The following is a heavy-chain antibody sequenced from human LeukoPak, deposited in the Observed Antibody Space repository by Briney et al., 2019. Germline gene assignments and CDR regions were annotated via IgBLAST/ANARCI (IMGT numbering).Heavy chain of an antibody. D-gene: IGHD2-2*01. CDR1: GGSISGSSYY. CDR2: IYYSGST. CDR3: ARPPGFSTSFWD. Sequence: SETLSLTCTVSGGSISGSSYYWGWIRPPPGKGLGWIGSIYYSGSTYYKPSLKSRVTISVDTSKNQFSLKLSSVTAADTAVYYCARPPGFSTSFWDWGQGTLVTVSS. J-gene: IGHJ4*02. V-gene: IGHV4-39*01.